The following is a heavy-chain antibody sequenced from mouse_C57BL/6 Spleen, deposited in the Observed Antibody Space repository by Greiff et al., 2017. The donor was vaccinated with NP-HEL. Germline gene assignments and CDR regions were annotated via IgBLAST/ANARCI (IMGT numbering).Heavy chain of an antibody. CDR1: GYTFTSYW. CDR3: ARGNHGKGDY. V-gene: IGHV1-64*01. J-gene: IGHJ2*01. Sequence: QVQLQQSGAELVKPGASVKLSCKASGYTFTSYWMHWVKQRPGQGLEWIGMIHPNSGSTNYNEKFKSKATLTVDKSSSTAYMQLSSLTSEDTAVYYCARGNHGKGDYWGQGTTLTVSS. CDR2: IHPNSGST. D-gene: IGHD1-1*01.